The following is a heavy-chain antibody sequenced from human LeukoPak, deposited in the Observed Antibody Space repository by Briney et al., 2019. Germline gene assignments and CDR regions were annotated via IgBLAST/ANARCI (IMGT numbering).Heavy chain of an antibody. CDR3: ASHVVVTAIPSTEYFQH. CDR2: IIPIFGTA. J-gene: IGHJ1*01. Sequence: SVKVSCKASGGTFSSYAISWVRQAPGQGLEWMGGIIPIFGTANYAQKFQGRVTITTDESTSTAYKELSSLRSEDTAVYYCASHVVVTAIPSTEYFQHWGQGTLVTVSS. V-gene: IGHV1-69*05. CDR1: GGTFSSYA. D-gene: IGHD2-21*02.